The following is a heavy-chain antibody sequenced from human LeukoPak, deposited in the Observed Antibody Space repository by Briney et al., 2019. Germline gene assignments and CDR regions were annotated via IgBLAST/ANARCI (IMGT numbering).Heavy chain of an antibody. J-gene: IGHJ4*02. Sequence: GGSLRLSCAASGFTFSSYAMHWVRQAPGKGLEWVAVISYDGSNKYYADSVKGRFTISRGNSKNTLYLQMNSLRAEDTAVYYCARDRYGPFDYWGQGTLVTVSS. CDR1: GFTFSSYA. V-gene: IGHV3-30-3*01. CDR2: ISYDGSNK. D-gene: IGHD4-17*01. CDR3: ARDRYGPFDY.